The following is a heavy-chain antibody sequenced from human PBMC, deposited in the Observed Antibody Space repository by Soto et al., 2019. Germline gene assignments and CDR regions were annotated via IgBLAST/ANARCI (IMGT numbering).Heavy chain of an antibody. CDR1: GYNFTAFW. Sequence: GESLKISCKASGYNFTAFWIHWVRQMPGRGLEWLGKIDPTDSYTNYSPSFEGHVTISTDNSISTAYLQWSSLRASDTALYFCARVYKNWFDPWGQGISVTVSS. D-gene: IGHD1-1*01. CDR2: IDPTDSYT. V-gene: IGHV5-10-1*01. CDR3: ARVYKNWFDP. J-gene: IGHJ5*02.